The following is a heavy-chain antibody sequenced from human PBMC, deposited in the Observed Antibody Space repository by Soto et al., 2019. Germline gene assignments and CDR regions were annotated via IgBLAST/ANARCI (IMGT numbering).Heavy chain of an antibody. CDR2: ISGSGGST. Sequence: EVPLLESGGGLVQPGGSLRLSCAASGFTFSSYAMSWVRQAPGKGLEWVSAISGSGGSTYYADSVKGRFTISRDNAKDTLYLEMSSLRAEDTAVYYCAKDGGLIVPAVLYYYYGMEVGGRGTTDTVTS. D-gene: IGHD2-2*01. CDR1: GFTFSSYA. V-gene: IGHV3-23*01. J-gene: IGHJ6*02. CDR3: AKDGGLIVPAVLYYYYGMEV.